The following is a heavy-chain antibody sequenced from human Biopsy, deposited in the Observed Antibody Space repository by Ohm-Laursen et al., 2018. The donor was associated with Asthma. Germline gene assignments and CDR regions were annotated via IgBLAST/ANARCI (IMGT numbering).Heavy chain of an antibody. J-gene: IGHJ4*02. D-gene: IGHD5-24*01. CDR1: GFTFSSYG. CDR3: ARDMNRDGWYFDY. V-gene: IGHV3-30*03. Sequence: RSLRLSCTASGFTFSSYGMHWVRQAPGKGLEWVAVISYDGSNKYYADSVKGRFTISRDNSKNTLYLQMNSLRGDDTAVYYCARDMNRDGWYFDYWGQGTLVTVSS. CDR2: ISYDGSNK.